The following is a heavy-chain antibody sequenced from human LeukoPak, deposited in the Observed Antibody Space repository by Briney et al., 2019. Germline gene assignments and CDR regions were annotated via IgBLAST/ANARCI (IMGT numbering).Heavy chain of an antibody. CDR3: AREALGFDY. J-gene: IGHJ4*02. CDR1: GFIFSSYG. Sequence: GGSLRLSCAASGFIFSSYGMHWVRQGPGKGLEWVAVIWYDGSNEYYADSVKGRFTISRDNSKNTLYLQMNNLRAEDTAVYFCAREALGFDYWGQGTLVTVPS. CDR2: IWYDGSNE. V-gene: IGHV3-33*01.